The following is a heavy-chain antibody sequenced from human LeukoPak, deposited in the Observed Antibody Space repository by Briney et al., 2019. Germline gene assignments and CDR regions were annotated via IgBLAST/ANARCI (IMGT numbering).Heavy chain of an antibody. V-gene: IGHV4-59*01. CDR1: GGSISSYY. CDR3: ATPPRSGWYPVVVY. J-gene: IGHJ4*02. CDR2: IYYSGST. D-gene: IGHD6-19*01. Sequence: PSETLSLTCTVSGGSISSYYWSWIRQPPGKGLEWIGYIYYSGSTNYNPSLKSRVTISVDTSKNQFSLKLSSVTAADTAVYYCATPPRSGWYPVVVYWGQGTLVTVSS.